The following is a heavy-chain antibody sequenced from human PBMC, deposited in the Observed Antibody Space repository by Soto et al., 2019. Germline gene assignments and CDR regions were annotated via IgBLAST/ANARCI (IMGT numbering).Heavy chain of an antibody. J-gene: IGHJ3*02. Sequence: AESMRLSCPVSALNHVSHAMSWLRPAEGNGLEWVSVISGSGGITYHADSVKGRFTISRDNSKNTLYLQMNSLRAEDTAVYYCAKNFKHPALWFGETYAFDIWGQGTMVPVSS. CDR1: ALNHVSHA. D-gene: IGHD3-10*01. CDR3: AKNFKHPALWFGETYAFDI. CDR2: ISGSGGIT. V-gene: IGHV3-23*01.